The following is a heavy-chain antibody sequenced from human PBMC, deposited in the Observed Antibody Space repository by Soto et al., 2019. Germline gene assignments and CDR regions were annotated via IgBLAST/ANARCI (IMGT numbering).Heavy chain of an antibody. CDR2: ISSRGTYV. CDR3: ARQVPYSSHRMDV. J-gene: IGHJ6*02. D-gene: IGHD3-22*01. Sequence: PGGSLRLSCAASGFTFSSFSMDWVRHAPGQGLEWVSSISSRGTYVYYADSVKGRFTVSKDNANNVLFLQMNSLRAEDTAVYYCARQVPYSSHRMDVWGQGTTATVSS. CDR1: GFTFSSFS. V-gene: IGHV3-21*06.